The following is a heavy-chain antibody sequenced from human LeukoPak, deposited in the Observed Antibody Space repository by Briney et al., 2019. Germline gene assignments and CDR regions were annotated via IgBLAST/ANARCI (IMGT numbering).Heavy chain of an antibody. CDR3: AKDPYGTRYFDY. CDR1: GFTVSSRY. V-gene: IGHV3-53*01. J-gene: IGHJ4*02. Sequence: QTGGSLRLSCAASGFTVSSRYMSWVRQAPGEGLEWVSVLYSGGNTYYADSVEGRFTVSRDNSKNTVYLQMNSLRAEDTAVYYCAKDPYGTRYFDYWGQETLVTVSS. D-gene: IGHD2-2*01. CDR2: LYSGGNT.